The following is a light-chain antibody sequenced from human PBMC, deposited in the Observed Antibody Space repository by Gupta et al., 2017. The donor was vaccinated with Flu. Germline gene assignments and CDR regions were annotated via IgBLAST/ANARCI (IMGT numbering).Light chain of an antibody. Sequence: IVLTQSPGTLPLSPGQRATLSCRPSQSVSSSYLAWYQQKPGQAPRLLIYGASSRATGIPDRFSGSGSGTDFTLTISRLEPEDFAVYYCQQYGSSPQFTFGPGTKVEIK. CDR3: QQYGSSPQFT. J-gene: IGKJ3*01. CDR2: GAS. V-gene: IGKV3-20*01. CDR1: QSVSSSY.